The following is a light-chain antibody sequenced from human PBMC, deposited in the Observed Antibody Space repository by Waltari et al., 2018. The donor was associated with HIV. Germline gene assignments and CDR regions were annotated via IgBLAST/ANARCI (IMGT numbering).Light chain of an antibody. CDR1: QSVSRN. J-gene: IGKJ2*01. CDR2: GAS. Sequence: EIVMTQSPATLSVSPGERATLSCRASQSVSRNLAWYQQKPGQAPRLLISGASTRATGIPARFSGSGSGTEFTLTISSLQSEDFAVYFCQQYNNWYTFGQGTKLEIK. CDR3: QQYNNWYT. V-gene: IGKV3-15*01.